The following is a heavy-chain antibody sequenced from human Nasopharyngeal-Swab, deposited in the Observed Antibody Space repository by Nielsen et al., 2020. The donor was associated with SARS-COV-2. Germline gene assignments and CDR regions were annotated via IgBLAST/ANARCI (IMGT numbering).Heavy chain of an antibody. CDR3: ARDDTSTWYRVSVD. D-gene: IGHD6-13*01. V-gene: IGHV3-23*01. Sequence: GGSLRLSCVASGYSFRTYGMSWVRQAPGKGLEWVAAIVGSGDISGSGGSTYYADSVKGRFTISRDNAKNSLYLQMNSLRDEDTAVYYCARDDTSTWYRVSVDWGQGTLVTVSS. CDR1: GYSFRTYG. J-gene: IGHJ4*01. CDR2: IVGSGDISGSGGST.